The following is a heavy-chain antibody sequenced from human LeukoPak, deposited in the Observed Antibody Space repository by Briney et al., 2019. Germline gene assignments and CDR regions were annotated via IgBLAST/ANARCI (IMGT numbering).Heavy chain of an antibody. D-gene: IGHD2-2*01. V-gene: IGHV4-31*03. J-gene: IGHJ5*02. CDR2: IYYGGST. Sequence: SQTLSLTRTVSGGSISSGGYYWSWIRRHPGKGLEWIGYIYYGGSTYYNPSLKSRVTISVDTSKNQFYLKLRSVTAADTAVYYCARDAVLQHCSSASCYGGNWFDPWGQGTLVTVSS. CDR1: GGSISSGGYY. CDR3: ARDAVLQHCSSASCYGGNWFDP.